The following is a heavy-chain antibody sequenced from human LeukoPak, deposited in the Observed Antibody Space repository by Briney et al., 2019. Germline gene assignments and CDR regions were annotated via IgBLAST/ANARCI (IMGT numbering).Heavy chain of an antibody. CDR1: GFTFSGYA. Sequence: GGSLRLSCAASGFTFSGYAMHWVRQAPGKGLEWVAVISYDGSNKYYADSVKGRFTISRDNSKNTLYLQMNSLRAEDTAVYYCARAGYDFWSGYSYYFDYWGQGTLVTVSS. CDR3: ARAGYDFWSGYSYYFDY. J-gene: IGHJ4*02. V-gene: IGHV3-30-3*01. CDR2: ISYDGSNK. D-gene: IGHD3-3*01.